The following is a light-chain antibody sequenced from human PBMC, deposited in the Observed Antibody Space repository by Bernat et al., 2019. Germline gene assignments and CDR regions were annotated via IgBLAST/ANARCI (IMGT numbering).Light chain of an antibody. CDR2: AAS. CDR1: QSIADY. V-gene: IGKV1-39*01. CDR3: QRSDTMPFT. Sequence: DIQMTQSPSSLSASVGDTVTITCRASQSIADYLNWYQHRPGKAPKLLIHAASSLQRGVPSRFSGSGSGTDFTLTISNLQPEDFATYYCQRSDTMPFTFGQGTRLDIK. J-gene: IGKJ2*01.